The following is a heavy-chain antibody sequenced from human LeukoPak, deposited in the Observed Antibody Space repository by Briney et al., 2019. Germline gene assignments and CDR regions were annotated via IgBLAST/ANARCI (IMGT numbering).Heavy chain of an antibody. D-gene: IGHD6-13*01. CDR1: GGSISSYY. CDR3: ARGIAAAVDY. J-gene: IGHJ4*02. Sequence: PSETLSLTCTVSGGSISSYYWSWIRQPPGKGLEWIGYIYYSGSTNYNPSLKSRVTISVDTSKNQFSLKLSSVTAADTAVYYCARGIAAAVDYWGQGTLVTVSS. V-gene: IGHV4-59*08. CDR2: IYYSGST.